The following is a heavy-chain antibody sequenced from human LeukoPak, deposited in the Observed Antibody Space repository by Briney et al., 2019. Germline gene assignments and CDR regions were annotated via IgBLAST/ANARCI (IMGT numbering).Heavy chain of an antibody. D-gene: IGHD3-22*01. CDR3: AKDGIGGIYYDSSGYFDN. V-gene: IGHV3-23*01. CDR2: ISGSGGST. Sequence: PGGSLRLSCAASGFTFNNYAMSWVRQAPGKGLEWVSAISGSGGSTYYADPLKGRFTISRDNSKNTLYLQMNSLRAEDTALYYCAKDGIGGIYYDSSGYFDNWGQGTLVTVSP. J-gene: IGHJ4*02. CDR1: GFTFNNYA.